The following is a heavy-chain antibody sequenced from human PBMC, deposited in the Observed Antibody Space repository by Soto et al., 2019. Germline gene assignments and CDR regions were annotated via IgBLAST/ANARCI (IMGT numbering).Heavy chain of an antibody. V-gene: IGHV1-18*01. CDR1: RYIFTNYV. Sequence: QVPLGQSGVEVREPGASVKVSCKAVRYIFTNYVVSWVRQAPGQGLEWMGWITTYNGNTEYAQKFQGRVTMTTDASTSTAYMDLGSLRSDDTAIYYCARALTGYGMDVWGQGTTGTVSS. J-gene: IGHJ6*02. CDR3: ARALTGYGMDV. CDR2: ITTYNGNT.